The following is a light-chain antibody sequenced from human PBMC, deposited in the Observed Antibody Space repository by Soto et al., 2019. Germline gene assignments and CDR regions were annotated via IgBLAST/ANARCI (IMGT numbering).Light chain of an antibody. Sequence: ENVLTQSPGTLSLSPGERATLSCRASQTVSSSKLAWYQQKPCQAPKVLIYGASHRATGIPDRYSGSGSGTDFTLTISRLEPEDFSVYYCHQYGSSPRSFGQGTKVQI. J-gene: IGKJ1*01. CDR1: QTVSSSK. CDR3: HQYGSSPRS. V-gene: IGKV3-20*01. CDR2: GAS.